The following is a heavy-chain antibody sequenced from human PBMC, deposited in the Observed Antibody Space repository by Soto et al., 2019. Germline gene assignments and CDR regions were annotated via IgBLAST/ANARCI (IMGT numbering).Heavy chain of an antibody. CDR3: ASPPTTGQEYHYGMDV. D-gene: IGHD4-17*01. CDR1: GGSISSSSYY. Sequence: QLQLQESRPGLVKPSETLSLTCTVSGGSISSSSYYWGWIRQPPGKGLEWLGGIYYSGSTYYNPCLKSRVAISVDTSKHQFSLQLSSVTAPDTAVYYCASPPTTGQEYHYGMDVWGQGTTVTVSS. J-gene: IGHJ6*02. CDR2: IYYSGST. V-gene: IGHV4-39*01.